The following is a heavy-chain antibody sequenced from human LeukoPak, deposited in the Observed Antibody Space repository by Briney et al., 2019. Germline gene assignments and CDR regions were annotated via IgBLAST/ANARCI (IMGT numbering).Heavy chain of an antibody. J-gene: IGHJ4*02. CDR2: IYTSGST. D-gene: IGHD3-22*01. CDR1: GGSISSGSYY. V-gene: IGHV4-61*02. Sequence: SQTLSLTCTVSGGSISSGSYYWSWIRQPAGKGLEWIGRIYTSGSTNYNPSLKSRVTISVDTSKNQFSLKLSSVTAADTAVYYCARDGNYYDSSGYYYLSYWGQGTLVTVSS. CDR3: ARDGNYYDSSGYYYLSY.